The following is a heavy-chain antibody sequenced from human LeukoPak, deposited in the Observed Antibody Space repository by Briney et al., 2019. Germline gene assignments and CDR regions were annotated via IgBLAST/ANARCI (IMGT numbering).Heavy chain of an antibody. V-gene: IGHV3-23*01. CDR2: LSGSGDNT. CDR3: ARPASRGVGRYFDL. J-gene: IGHJ2*01. Sequence: AGGSLRLSCAASGFTFSNYAMSWVRQAPGKGLEWVSALSGSGDNTYYADSVKGRFTISRDNSKNTLYLQMNSLRAEDTALYYCARPASRGVGRYFDLWDRGTLVTVSS. D-gene: IGHD3-10*01. CDR1: GFTFSNYA.